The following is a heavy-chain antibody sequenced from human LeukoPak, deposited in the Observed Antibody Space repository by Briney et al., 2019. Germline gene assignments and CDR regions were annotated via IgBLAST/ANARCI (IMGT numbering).Heavy chain of an antibody. J-gene: IGHJ4*02. Sequence: SETLSLTCAVYGGSFSGYYWSWIRQPPGKGLEWIGEINHSGSTNYNPSLTSRVTISVDTSKNQFSLTLSSVTASDTAVSYCARDQGIAARRGWDYWGQGTLVTVSS. CDR3: ARDQGIAARRGWDY. CDR2: INHSGST. CDR1: GGSFSGYY. V-gene: IGHV4-34*01. D-gene: IGHD6-6*01.